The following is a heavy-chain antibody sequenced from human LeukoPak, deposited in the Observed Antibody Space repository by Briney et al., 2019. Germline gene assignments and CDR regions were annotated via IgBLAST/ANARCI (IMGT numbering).Heavy chain of an antibody. J-gene: IGHJ4*02. CDR1: GYTFTSYG. Sequence: ASVKVSCKASGYTFTSYGISWVRQAPGQGLEWMGWISAYNGNTNYAQKLQGRDTMTTDTSTSTAYMELRSLRSDDTAVYYCARVVGASSKYYFDYWGQGTLVTVSS. CDR2: ISAYNGNT. V-gene: IGHV1-18*01. D-gene: IGHD1-26*01. CDR3: ARVVGASSKYYFDY.